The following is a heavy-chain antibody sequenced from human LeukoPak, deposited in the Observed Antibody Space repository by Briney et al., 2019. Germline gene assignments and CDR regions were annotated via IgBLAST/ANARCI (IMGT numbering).Heavy chain of an antibody. CDR1: GFTFSSYS. J-gene: IGHJ4*02. CDR3: ARASDGDYFDY. CDR2: ISSGGYTI. Sequence: GGSLRLSCAASGFTFSSYSMNWVRQAPGKGLEWLSYISSGGYTIYYADSVKGRFTISRDNAKNSLYLQMNSLRAEDTAVYYCARASDGDYFDYWGQGTLVTVSS. V-gene: IGHV3-48*04. D-gene: IGHD4-17*01.